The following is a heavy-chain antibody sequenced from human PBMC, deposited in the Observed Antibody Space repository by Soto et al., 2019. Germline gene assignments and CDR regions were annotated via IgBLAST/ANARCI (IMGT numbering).Heavy chain of an antibody. CDR1: VYTFTTYG. D-gene: IGHD2-15*01. V-gene: IGHV1-18*01. Sequence: VTVSFHASVYTFTTYGINWVRQAPGQGLEWMGWISAYNGNTNYAQKLQGRVTMTTDTSTSTAYMELRSLRSDDTAVYYCARGRWLLSYFDYWGQGTLVTVSS. CDR2: ISAYNGNT. CDR3: ARGRWLLSYFDY. J-gene: IGHJ4*02.